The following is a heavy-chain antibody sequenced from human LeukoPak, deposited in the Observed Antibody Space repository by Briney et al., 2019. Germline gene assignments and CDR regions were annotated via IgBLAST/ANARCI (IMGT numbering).Heavy chain of an antibody. Sequence: ASVKVSCKVSGYTLTELSMHWVRQAPGKGLEWMGGFDPEDGETIYAQKFQGRVTMTEDTSTDTAYMELSSLRSEDTAVYYCATVDTAMASLGYWGQGTLVTVSS. V-gene: IGHV1-24*01. J-gene: IGHJ4*02. D-gene: IGHD5-18*01. CDR1: GYTLTELS. CDR2: FDPEDGET. CDR3: ATVDTAMASLGY.